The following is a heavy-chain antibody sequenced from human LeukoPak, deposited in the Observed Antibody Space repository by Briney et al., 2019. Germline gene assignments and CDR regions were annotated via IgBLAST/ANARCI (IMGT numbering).Heavy chain of an antibody. J-gene: IGHJ4*02. CDR1: GFTFSSYA. CDR3: ARGGSNLNLWFDY. Sequence: PGGSLRLSCAASGFTFSSYAMSWVRQAPGKGLEWVSGISASGGVTYSADSVKGRLTISRDNSKNTLYLQMNSLRAEDTAVYYCARGGSNLNLWFDYWGQGTLVTVSS. V-gene: IGHV3-23*01. D-gene: IGHD4-11*01. CDR2: ISASGGVT.